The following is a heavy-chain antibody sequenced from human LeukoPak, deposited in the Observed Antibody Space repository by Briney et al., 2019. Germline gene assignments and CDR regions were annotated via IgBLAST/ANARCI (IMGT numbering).Heavy chain of an antibody. V-gene: IGHV3-23*01. Sequence: QPGGSLRLSCAASGFIFSSYAMSWVRQAPGKGLEWVSTISGSGGSTYYADSVKGRFTISRDNSKNTVYLQMNSLRAEDTALYYCATRVTADSYDASDIWGQGTMVTVSS. J-gene: IGHJ3*02. CDR1: GFIFSSYA. CDR3: ATRVTADSYDASDI. CDR2: ISGSGGST. D-gene: IGHD6-13*01.